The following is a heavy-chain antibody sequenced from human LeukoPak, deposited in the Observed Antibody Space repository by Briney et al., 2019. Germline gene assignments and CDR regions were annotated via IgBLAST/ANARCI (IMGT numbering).Heavy chain of an antibody. CDR1: GFTYGNFA. CDR3: AKAPGFIDSWRTVAWYFDL. CDR2: ISWNRGNV. J-gene: IGHJ2*01. Sequence: PGGSLRLSCEGSGFTYGNFAMYWVRQAPGKGLEWVSGISWNRGNVDYADSVKGRFTISREDAKNSLYLQMDSLRVEDTAFYYCAKAPGFIDSWRTVAWYFDLWGRGTLVTVSS. V-gene: IGHV3-9*01. D-gene: IGHD3-16*02.